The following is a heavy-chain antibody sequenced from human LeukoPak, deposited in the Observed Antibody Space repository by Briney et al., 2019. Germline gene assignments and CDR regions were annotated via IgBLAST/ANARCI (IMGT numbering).Heavy chain of an antibody. CDR3: ARAIGPQIQLSSFYYYYMDV. V-gene: IGHV4-59*01. Sequence: SETLSLTCTVSGGSISSYYWSWIRQPPGKGLEWIGYIYYSGSTNYNPSLKSRVTISVDTSKNQFSLKLSSVTAADTAVYYCARAIGPQIQLSSFYYYYMDVWGKGTTVTVSS. J-gene: IGHJ6*03. CDR1: GGSISSYY. CDR2: IYYSGST. D-gene: IGHD5-18*01.